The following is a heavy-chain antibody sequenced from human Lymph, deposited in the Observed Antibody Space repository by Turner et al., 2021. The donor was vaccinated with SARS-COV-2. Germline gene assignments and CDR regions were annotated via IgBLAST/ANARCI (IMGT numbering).Heavy chain of an antibody. CDR3: ARDLGTYGMDV. V-gene: IGHV3-53*02. J-gene: IGHJ6*02. CDR1: GLIVSRNY. D-gene: IGHD6-13*01. CDR2: IYSGGTT. Sequence: EVQLVATGGVLIQPGGSLRLSCAASGLIVSRNYMNWVRQAPGKGLEWVSVIYSGGTTYYADSVKGRFTISRDNSKNTLYLQMNSLRVEDTAVYYCARDLGTYGMDVWGQGTTVTVSS.